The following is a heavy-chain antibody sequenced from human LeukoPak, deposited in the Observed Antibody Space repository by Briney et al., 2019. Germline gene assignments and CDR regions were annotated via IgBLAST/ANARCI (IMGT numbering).Heavy chain of an antibody. J-gene: IGHJ4*02. D-gene: IGHD2-2*01. CDR1: GFTFSIYA. CDR2: ISDSGRNT. V-gene: IGHV3-23*01. CDR3: ATGCVGSPNCQTTGYDH. Sequence: GGSLRLSCAASGFTFSIYAMNWVRQAPGKGLEWVSGISDSGRNTYYPDSVKGRFTISRDNSESTVHLQMNSLTAEDTAQYYCATGCVGSPNCQTTGYDHWGQGTLVTVSS.